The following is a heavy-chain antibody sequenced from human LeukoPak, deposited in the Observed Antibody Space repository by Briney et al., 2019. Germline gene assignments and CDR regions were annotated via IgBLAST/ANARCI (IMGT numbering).Heavy chain of an antibody. Sequence: GGSLRLSCAASGFTVSSNYMSWVRQAPGKGLEWVSAISGSGGSTYYADSVKGRFTISRDNSKNTLYLQMNSLRAEDTAVYYCAKGKKDSSGYYSDYWGQGTLVTVSS. D-gene: IGHD3-22*01. CDR3: AKGKKDSSGYYSDY. J-gene: IGHJ4*02. V-gene: IGHV3-23*01. CDR2: ISGSGGST. CDR1: GFTVSSNY.